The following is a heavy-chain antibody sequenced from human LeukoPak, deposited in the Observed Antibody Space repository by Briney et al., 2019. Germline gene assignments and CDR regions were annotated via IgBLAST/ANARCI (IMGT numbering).Heavy chain of an antibody. Sequence: SQTLSLTCTVSGGSISSGGYYWSWIRQHPGKGLEWIGHIYYSGSTYYNPSLKSRVTISVDTSKNQFSLKLSSVTAADTAVYYCARSAGYSYGYDAFDIWGQGTMVTVSS. CDR2: IYYSGST. CDR3: ARSAGYSYGYDAFDI. CDR1: GGSISSGGYY. D-gene: IGHD5-18*01. V-gene: IGHV4-31*03. J-gene: IGHJ3*02.